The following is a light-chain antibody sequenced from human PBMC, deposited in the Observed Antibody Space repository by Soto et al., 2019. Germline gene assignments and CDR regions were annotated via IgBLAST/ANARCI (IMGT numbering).Light chain of an antibody. CDR1: NIGSKS. CDR3: CSYAGGYIYL. Sequence: SYELTQPPSVTVAPGQTARITCGGNNIGSKSVHWYQQKPGQAPVLVVYDDSDRPSGVPERFSGSKSGNTASLTISGLQAEDEADYFCCSYAGGYIYLFGTGTKVTVL. V-gene: IGLV3-21*02. J-gene: IGLJ1*01. CDR2: DDS.